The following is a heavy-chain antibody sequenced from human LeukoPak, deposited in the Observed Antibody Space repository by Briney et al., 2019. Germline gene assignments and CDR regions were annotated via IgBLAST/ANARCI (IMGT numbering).Heavy chain of an antibody. J-gene: IGHJ4*02. Sequence: SETPSLTCAVSGGSFSGYYWTWIRQPPGKGLEWIGEVNHSGSANYNPSLKSRVTISLDTSKNQFSLKLSSVTAADTAVYYCARGQGTVTTHWGQGTLVTVSS. CDR1: GGSFSGYY. CDR3: ARGQGTVTTH. V-gene: IGHV4-34*01. D-gene: IGHD4-17*01. CDR2: VNHSGSA.